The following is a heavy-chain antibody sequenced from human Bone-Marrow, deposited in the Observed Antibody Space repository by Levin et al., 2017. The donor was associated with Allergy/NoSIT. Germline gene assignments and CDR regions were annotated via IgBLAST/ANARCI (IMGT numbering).Heavy chain of an antibody. CDR1: GGTFSSYA. D-gene: IGHD3-10*01. CDR2: IIPIFGTA. V-gene: IGHV1-69*06. J-gene: IGHJ6*02. CDR3: ARNEDYYGSGRDRQARRYYYYYGMDV. Sequence: ASVKVSCKASGGTFSSYAISWVRQAPGQGLEWMGGIIPIFGTANYAQKFQGRVTITADKSTSTAYMELSSLRSEDTAVYYCARNEDYYGSGRDRQARRYYYYYGMDVWGQGTTVTVSS.